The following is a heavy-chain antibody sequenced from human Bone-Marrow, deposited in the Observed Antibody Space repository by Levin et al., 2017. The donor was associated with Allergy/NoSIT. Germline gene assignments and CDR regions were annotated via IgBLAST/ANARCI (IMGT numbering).Heavy chain of an antibody. CDR1: GFTFRSYA. D-gene: IGHD3-22*01. Sequence: QAGGSLRLSCAASGFTFRSYAMNWVRQAPGKGLEWVSVISGNGDSTYYADSVKGRFTISRDNSKNTLYLQMNSLRAEDTAIYYCAKGHYYDSSGFLYKSDAFDMWGQGTMVTVSS. V-gene: IGHV3-23*01. J-gene: IGHJ3*02. CDR3: AKGHYYDSSGFLYKSDAFDM. CDR2: ISGNGDST.